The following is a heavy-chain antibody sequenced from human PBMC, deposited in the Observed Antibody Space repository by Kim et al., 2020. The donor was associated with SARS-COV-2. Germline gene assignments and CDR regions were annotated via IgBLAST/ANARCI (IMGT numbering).Heavy chain of an antibody. CDR1: GFTFSTYH. CDR3: ARDGDYYESAGYPDYFDS. V-gene: IGHV3-21*01. J-gene: IGHJ4*02. Sequence: GGSLRLSCAASGFTFSTYHMTWVRQAPAKGLEWLSSISRGGSSIFYADSVKGPFTISRDNAVNSLYLQLDSLRAEDTAVYYCARDGDYYESAGYPDYFDSWGQGTRVTVSS. CDR2: ISRGGSSI. D-gene: IGHD3-22*01.